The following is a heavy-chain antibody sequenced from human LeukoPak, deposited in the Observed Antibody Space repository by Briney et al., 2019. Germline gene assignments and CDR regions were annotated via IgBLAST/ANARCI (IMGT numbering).Heavy chain of an antibody. CDR3: ARSYSNHLFGMDV. J-gene: IGHJ6*02. D-gene: IGHD4-11*01. CDR1: GFTVSSYY. V-gene: IGHV3-66*01. Sequence: PGGSLRLSCAASGFTVSSYYMTWVRHAPGKGLELVSVMYSGGSTYYADSVKGGVAISRDNSQNTVFLQMNSVRVEDTAVYYCARSYSNHLFGMDVWGQGTAVTVSS. CDR2: MYSGGST.